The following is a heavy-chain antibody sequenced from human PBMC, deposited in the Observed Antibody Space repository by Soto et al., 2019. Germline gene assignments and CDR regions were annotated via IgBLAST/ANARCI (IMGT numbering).Heavy chain of an antibody. CDR3: AADPRIAAAGTVGFDP. CDR2: IVVGSGNT. D-gene: IGHD6-13*01. J-gene: IGHJ5*02. Sequence: QMQLVQSGPEVKKPGTSVKVSCKASGFTFTSSAVQWVRQARGQRLEWIGWIVVGSGNTNYAQKFQERVTITRDMSTSTAYMELSSLRSEDTAVYCCAADPRIAAAGTVGFDPWGQGTLVTVSS. CDR1: GFTFTSSA. V-gene: IGHV1-58*01.